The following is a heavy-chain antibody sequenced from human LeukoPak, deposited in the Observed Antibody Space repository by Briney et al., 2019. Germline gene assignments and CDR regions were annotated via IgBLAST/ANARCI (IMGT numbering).Heavy chain of an antibody. D-gene: IGHD6-6*01. CDR3: GRERSSSSDY. CDR1: GYSIIRGYY. Sequence: SETLSLTCAVSGYSIIRGYYWGWIRQPPGKGLEGIGSIYHSVSTYYIPSLKSQVTISVDTSKNQFSLKLSAVTATDAAIYYCGRERSSSSDYWGQGTLVTVSS. V-gene: IGHV4-38-2*02. J-gene: IGHJ4*02. CDR2: IYHSVST.